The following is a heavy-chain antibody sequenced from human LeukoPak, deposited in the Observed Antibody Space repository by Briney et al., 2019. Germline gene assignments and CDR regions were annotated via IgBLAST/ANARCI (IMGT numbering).Heavy chain of an antibody. CDR3: ARWIPYYYYMDV. J-gene: IGHJ6*03. V-gene: IGHV1-8*03. Sequence: ASVKVSCKASGYTFTSYDINWVRQATGQGLEWMGWMNPNSGNTGYAQKFRGRVTITRNTSISTAYMELSSLRSEDTAVYYCARWIPYYYYMDVWGKGTTVTVSS. CDR2: MNPNSGNT. D-gene: IGHD5-18*01. CDR1: GYTFTSYD.